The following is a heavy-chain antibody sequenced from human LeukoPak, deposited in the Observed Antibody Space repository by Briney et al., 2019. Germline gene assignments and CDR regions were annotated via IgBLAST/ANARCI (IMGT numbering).Heavy chain of an antibody. Sequence: PGGSLRLSCAASGFRFSSHWMTWVRQAPGEGLEWVANIKQDGSERYYVDSVKGRFTISRDNTKNSLYLQMNSLRAEDTAVYYCTRSSLSFDYWGQGTLVTVSS. CDR3: TRSSLSFDY. CDR2: IKQDGSER. V-gene: IGHV3-7*01. J-gene: IGHJ4*02. CDR1: GFRFSSHW. D-gene: IGHD3-16*02.